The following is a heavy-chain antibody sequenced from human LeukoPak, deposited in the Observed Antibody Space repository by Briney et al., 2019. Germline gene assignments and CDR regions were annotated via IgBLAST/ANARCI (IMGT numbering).Heavy chain of an antibody. V-gene: IGHV1-18*01. J-gene: IGHJ4*02. Sequence: ASVKVSCKASGGTFSSYAISWVRQAPGQGLEWMGWISAYNGNTNYAQKLQGRVTMTTDTSTSTAYMELRSLRSDDTAVYYCARGYYDILTGYIPPDYWGQGTLVTVSS. CDR3: ARGYYDILTGYIPPDY. CDR1: GGTFSSYA. CDR2: ISAYNGNT. D-gene: IGHD3-9*01.